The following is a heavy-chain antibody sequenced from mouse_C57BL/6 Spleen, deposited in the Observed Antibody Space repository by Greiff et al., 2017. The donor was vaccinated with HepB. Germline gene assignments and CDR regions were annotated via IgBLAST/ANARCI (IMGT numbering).Heavy chain of an antibody. CDR2: IDPSDSYT. D-gene: IGHD4-1*01. J-gene: IGHJ2*01. Sequence: QVQLKQPGAELVKPGASVKLSCKASGYTFTSYWMQWVKQRPGQGLEWIGEIDPSDSYTNYNQKFKGKATLTVDTSSSTAYMQLSSLTSEDSAVYYCAFGSLFDYWGQGTTLTVSS. CDR1: GYTFTSYW. V-gene: IGHV1-50*01. CDR3: AFGSLFDY.